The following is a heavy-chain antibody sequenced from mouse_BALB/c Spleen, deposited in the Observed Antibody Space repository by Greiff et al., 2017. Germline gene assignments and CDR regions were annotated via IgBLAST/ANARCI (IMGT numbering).Heavy chain of an antibody. Sequence: EVHLVESGPGLVKPSQSLSLTCTVTGYSITSDYAWNWIRQFPGNKLEWMGYISYSGSTSYNPSLKSRISITRDTSKNQFFLQLNSVTTEDTATYYCAAYYRYGYAMDYWGQGTSVTVSS. D-gene: IGHD2-14*01. CDR1: GYSITSDYA. CDR2: ISYSGST. J-gene: IGHJ4*01. V-gene: IGHV3-2*02. CDR3: AAYYRYGYAMDY.